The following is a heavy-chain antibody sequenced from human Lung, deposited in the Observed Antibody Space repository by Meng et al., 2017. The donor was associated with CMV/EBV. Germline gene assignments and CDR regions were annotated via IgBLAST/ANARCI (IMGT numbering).Heavy chain of an antibody. CDR3: VRGKAWFLDFYGMDV. Sequence: GESLKISCAASGSTFSSYDMHWVRQGTGKGLEWVSNINSHGDTFYTGSVKGRFTITREHAKNSLYLQMNSLRAGDTAVYYCVRGKAWFLDFYGMDVWGQGTTVTVSS. D-gene: IGHD3-3*01. CDR2: INSHGDT. V-gene: IGHV3-13*01. CDR1: GSTFSSYD. J-gene: IGHJ6*02.